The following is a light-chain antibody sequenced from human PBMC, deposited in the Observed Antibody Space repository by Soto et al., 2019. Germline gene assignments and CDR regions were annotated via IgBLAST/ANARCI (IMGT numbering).Light chain of an antibody. Sequence: DIQMTQSPSSVSASVGDRVTITCRARQGISSWLAWYQQKPGKAPNLLIYAASSLQSGVPSRFSGHGSGTHFSLTIRTLQPQDFATYYCQQDDTFPLSFGGGTKVAIK. CDR3: QQDDTFPLS. V-gene: IGKV1-12*01. J-gene: IGKJ4*01. CDR2: AAS. CDR1: QGISSW.